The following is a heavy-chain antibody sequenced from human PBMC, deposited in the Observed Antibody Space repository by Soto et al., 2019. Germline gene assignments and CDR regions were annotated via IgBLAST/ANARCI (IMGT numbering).Heavy chain of an antibody. CDR2: ISSSSSSI. Sequence: GGSLRLSCAASGFTFSSYSMNWVRQAPGKGLEWVSYISSSSSSIYYADSVKGRFTISRDNAKNSLYLQMNSLRDEDTAVYYCAREKVVIIQDYYYGMDVWGQGTTVTVSS. J-gene: IGHJ6*02. CDR3: AREKVVIIQDYYYGMDV. D-gene: IGHD3-3*01. V-gene: IGHV3-48*02. CDR1: GFTFSSYS.